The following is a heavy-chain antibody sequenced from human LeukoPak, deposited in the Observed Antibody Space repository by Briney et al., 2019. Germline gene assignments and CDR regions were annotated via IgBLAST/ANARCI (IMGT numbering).Heavy chain of an antibody. CDR1: GCSISSYY. CDR3: ARLPERPDYYGSGKGWFDP. D-gene: IGHD3-10*01. Sequence: ETLSLTCTASGCSISSYYWSWIRQAPGKGLEWMAYIYYSGSNNYNPALKSRGIISVDTTKSQFSLKLSSVTAADTAVYYCARLPERPDYYGSGKGWFDPWGQGTLVTVSS. V-gene: IGHV4-59*08. CDR2: IYYSGSN. J-gene: IGHJ5*02.